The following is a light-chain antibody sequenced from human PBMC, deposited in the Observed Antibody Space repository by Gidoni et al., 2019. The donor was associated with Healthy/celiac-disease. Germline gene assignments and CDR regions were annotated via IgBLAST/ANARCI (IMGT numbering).Light chain of an antibody. J-gene: IGLJ2*01. V-gene: IGLV1-44*01. CDR2: STN. CDR3: AAWDDSLNGVV. Sequence: SVLPPPPSASGAPGPRLTFSCSGSSPNIGINTLHWYQQLPGTAPKLLIYSTNQRPSGVPDRGHGSKSGTSSSLAIGGLQSEDEADYYCAAWDDSLNGVVFGGGTKLTVL. CDR1: SPNIGINT.